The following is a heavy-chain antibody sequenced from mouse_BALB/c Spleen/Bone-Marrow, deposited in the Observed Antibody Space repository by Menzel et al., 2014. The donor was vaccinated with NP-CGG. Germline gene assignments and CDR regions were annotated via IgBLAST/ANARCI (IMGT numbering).Heavy chain of an antibody. CDR3: TRFGPGFAY. J-gene: IGHJ3*01. V-gene: IGHV1S81*02. CDR1: GYTFTSYY. CDR2: INPSSGGT. Sequence: QVHVKQSGAELVKPGASVKLSCKASGYTFTSYYMYWVKQRPGQGLEWIGEINPSSGGTNFNEKVKSKATLTVDKSSSTAYMQLSSLTSEDSAVYYCTRFGPGFAYWGLGTLVTVSA.